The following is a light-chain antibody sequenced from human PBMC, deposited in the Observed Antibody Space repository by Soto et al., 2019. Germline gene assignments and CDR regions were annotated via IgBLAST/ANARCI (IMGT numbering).Light chain of an antibody. CDR3: QQYGSSSRT. CDR2: GAS. Sequence: DTVLTQSPGTLSLSPGERATLSCRASQSVSSYLAWYQQKPGQAPRLLIYGASSRATGIPDRFSGGGSGTDFTLTISRLEPEDFAVYYCQQYGSSSRTFGQGTKVEVK. V-gene: IGKV3-20*01. J-gene: IGKJ1*01. CDR1: QSVSSY.